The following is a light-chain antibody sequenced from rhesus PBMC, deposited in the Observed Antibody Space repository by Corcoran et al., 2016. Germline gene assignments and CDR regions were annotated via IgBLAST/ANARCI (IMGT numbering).Light chain of an antibody. Sequence: QSAPTQPPSVSGSPGQSVTISYTGTSSDVGGYNYVSWYQQHPGKAPKPMIYDVSKRPSGVSDRFSGSKSGNTASLTISGLQAEDEADYYCCSYTTSSTFIFGAGTRLTVL. CDR2: DVS. V-gene: IGLV2S7*01. CDR1: SSDVGGYNY. CDR3: CSYTTSSTFI. J-gene: IGLJ1*01.